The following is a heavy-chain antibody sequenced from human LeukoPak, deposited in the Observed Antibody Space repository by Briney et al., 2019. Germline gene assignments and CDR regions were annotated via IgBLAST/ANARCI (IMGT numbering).Heavy chain of an antibody. D-gene: IGHD6-13*01. CDR2: INPYNGNT. J-gene: IGHJ5*02. CDR1: GYTFTNDG. CDR3: ARDSSSWYEATGNWFDP. Sequence: ASVKVSCKASGYTFTNDGISWVRQAPGQGLEWMGWINPYNGNTNYAQILQGRVTMTTDTSTSTAYMELSRLRSDDTAVYYCARDSSSWYEATGNWFDPWGQGTLVTVSS. V-gene: IGHV1-18*01.